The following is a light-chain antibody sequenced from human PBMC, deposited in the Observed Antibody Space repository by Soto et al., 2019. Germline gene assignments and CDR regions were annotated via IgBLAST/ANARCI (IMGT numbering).Light chain of an antibody. CDR1: SSDVGGYDY. CDR3: SSYTGGNPSYV. Sequence: QSVLTQPPSASGSPGQSVNISCTGTSSDVGGYDYVSWYQQHPGKAPKLMIYEVTIRPSGVSDRFSGSKSGNTASLTVSGLQAEDEADYYCSSYTGGNPSYVFGTGTKLTVL. V-gene: IGLV2-8*01. J-gene: IGLJ1*01. CDR2: EVT.